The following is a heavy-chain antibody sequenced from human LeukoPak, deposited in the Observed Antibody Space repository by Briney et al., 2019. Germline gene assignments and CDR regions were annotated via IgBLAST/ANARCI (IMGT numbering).Heavy chain of an antibody. CDR3: AKSIYLSPVDY. Sequence: PGGSLRLSCAASGFTFSSYWMHWVRQAPGKGLVWVSRINSDGSSTSYADSVKGRFTISRDNSKNTLYLQMNSLRAEDTAVYYCAKSIYLSPVDYWGQGTLVTVSS. CDR1: GFTFSSYW. V-gene: IGHV3-74*01. CDR2: INSDGSST. D-gene: IGHD5/OR15-5a*01. J-gene: IGHJ4*02.